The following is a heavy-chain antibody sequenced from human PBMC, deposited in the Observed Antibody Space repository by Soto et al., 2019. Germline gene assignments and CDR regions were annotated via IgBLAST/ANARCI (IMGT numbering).Heavy chain of an antibody. V-gene: IGHV3-23*01. CDR1: GFTFSSYA. D-gene: IGHD3-3*01. CDR2: ISGGGVST. J-gene: IGHJ6*02. Sequence: HPGGSLRLSCAASGFTFSSYAMTWVRQPPGKGLEWVSGISGGGVSTYYADSVKGRFTISRDKSKNTLYLQMNSLRAEDTAVYYCAKNMLITRYSLYSYGMDVWGQGTAVTVSS. CDR3: AKNMLITRYSLYSYGMDV.